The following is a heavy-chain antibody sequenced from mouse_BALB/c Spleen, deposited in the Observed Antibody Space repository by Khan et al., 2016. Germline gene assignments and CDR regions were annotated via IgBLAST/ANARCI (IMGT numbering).Heavy chain of an antibody. CDR1: GYSITSDYA. Sequence: EVQLVESGPGLVKPSQSLSLTCTVTGYSITSDYAWNWIRQFPGNKLEWMGYITYSGNTRFNPSLKSRISITRDTSKNQFFLQLNSVTTEDTGTYYCARWIRNTMDYWDQGTSVTVSS. V-gene: IGHV3-2*02. D-gene: IGHD1-1*01. J-gene: IGHJ4*01. CDR2: ITYSGNT. CDR3: ARWIRNTMDY.